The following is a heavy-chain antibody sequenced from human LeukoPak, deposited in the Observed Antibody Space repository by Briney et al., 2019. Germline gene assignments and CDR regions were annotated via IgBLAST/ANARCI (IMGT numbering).Heavy chain of an antibody. Sequence: PGGSLRLSRAASGFTVSSNYMSWVRQAPGKGLEWVAVIDSGRRTNYADSVKGRLTISRDNSKNTLYLQINSLRAEDTAVYYCERFYSGSYYFDYWGQGPLVTVSS. CDR1: GFTVSSNY. J-gene: IGHJ4*02. V-gene: IGHV3-53*01. CDR3: ERFYSGSYYFDY. CDR2: IDSGRRT. D-gene: IGHD1-26*01.